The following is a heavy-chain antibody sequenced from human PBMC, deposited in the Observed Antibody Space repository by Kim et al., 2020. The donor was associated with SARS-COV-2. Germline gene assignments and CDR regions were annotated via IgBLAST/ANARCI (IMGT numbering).Heavy chain of an antibody. J-gene: IGHJ3*02. CDR3: AKLGYSGGWLAGSGALDI. V-gene: IGHV3-23*01. D-gene: IGHD6-19*01. Sequence: DSVKGRFTISRDNSKNTLYLQMNSLRAEDTAVYRCAKLGYSGGWLAGSGALDIWGQGTMVTVSS.